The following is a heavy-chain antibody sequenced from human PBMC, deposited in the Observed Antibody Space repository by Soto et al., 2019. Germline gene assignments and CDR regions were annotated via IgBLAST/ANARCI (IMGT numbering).Heavy chain of an antibody. D-gene: IGHD6-6*01. CDR2: IVPMLGTP. V-gene: IGHV1-69*01. J-gene: IGHJ6*02. CDR1: GGTFSNFI. CDR3: AGNGTYSTSLSHYTGTDV. Sequence: QVQLVQSGAEVKEPGSSVRVSCKASGGTFSNFIMNWVRQTPGQGLEWMGGIVPMLGTPTYAEKFKGRVTISATGSTSTAYVELTSLRSEDTAIYYCAGNGTYSTSLSHYTGTDVWGQGTTVTVS.